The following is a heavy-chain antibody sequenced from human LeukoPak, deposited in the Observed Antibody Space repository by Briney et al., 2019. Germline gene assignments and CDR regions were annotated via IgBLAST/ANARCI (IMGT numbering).Heavy chain of an antibody. CDR1: GFTFSSYA. Sequence: GGSLRLSCAASGFTFSSYAMSWDRQAPGKGLEWVSAISGSGGSTYYADSVKGRFTISRDNSKNTLYLQMNSLRAEDTAVYYCAKDREGITIFPHDYWGQGTLVTVSS. D-gene: IGHD3-3*01. J-gene: IGHJ4*02. CDR2: ISGSGGST. CDR3: AKDREGITIFPHDY. V-gene: IGHV3-23*01.